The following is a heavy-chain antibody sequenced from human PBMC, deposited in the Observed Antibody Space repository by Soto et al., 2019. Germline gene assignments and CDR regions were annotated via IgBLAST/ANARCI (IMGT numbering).Heavy chain of an antibody. CDR1: GYSFTSYW. CDR3: ARGYCTTTICDPWFDP. V-gene: IGHV5-51*01. D-gene: IGHD2-2*01. CDR2: IYPGDSET. J-gene: IGHJ5*02. Sequence: PGESLKISCTGIGYSFTSYWIGWVRQMPGKALEWMGIIYPGDSETRYSPSFQGQVTISVDKSITTAYLQWTSLQASDTAVYYWARGYCTTTICDPWFDPWGQGTLVTVSS.